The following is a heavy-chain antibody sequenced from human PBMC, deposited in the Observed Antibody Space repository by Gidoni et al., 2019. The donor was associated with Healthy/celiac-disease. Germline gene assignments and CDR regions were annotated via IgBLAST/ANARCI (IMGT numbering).Heavy chain of an antibody. J-gene: IGHJ4*02. V-gene: IGHV1-2*02. Sequence: QVQLVQSGAEVTKPGASVKVSCTSSGYTFTGYYMHWVRQAPGQGLEWMGWINPNSGGTNYGQKFQGRVTMTRDTSISTAYMELSRLRSDDTAVYYCARDRRSAGLVDYWGQGTLVTVSS. CDR2: INPNSGGT. D-gene: IGHD3-9*01. CDR1: GYTFTGYY. CDR3: ARDRRSAGLVDY.